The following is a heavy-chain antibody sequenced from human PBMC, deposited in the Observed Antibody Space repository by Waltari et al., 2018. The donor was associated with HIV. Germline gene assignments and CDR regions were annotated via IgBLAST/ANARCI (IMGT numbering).Heavy chain of an antibody. CDR2: ISSDGSDE. CDR3: ARAPPYSTRWFYDAFDI. Sequence: VQLVESGGGVVQPGRSLSLSCAAPGCMFSTFVVLCVRQAPGECLEWVALISSDGSDESYADSVKGRFTISRDNSKNTLYLQINSLRAEDTAVYYCARAPPYSTRWFYDAFDIWGQGTMVTVSS. J-gene: IGHJ3*02. CDR1: GCMFSTFV. V-gene: IGHV3-30*01. D-gene: IGHD6-13*01.